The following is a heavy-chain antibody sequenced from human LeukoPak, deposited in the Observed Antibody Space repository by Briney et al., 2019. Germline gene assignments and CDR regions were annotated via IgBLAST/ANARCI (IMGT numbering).Heavy chain of an antibody. CDR3: ARGAVPAAIIYYYYYMDV. CDR2: LNPSGGST. D-gene: IGHD2-2*02. CDR1: GYTFTTYY. J-gene: IGHJ6*03. Sequence: ASVKVSCKASGYTFTTYYVHWVRQAPGQGLEWMGILNPSGGSTSNAQKFQGRVTMTRDTSTSTVYMELSSLRSEDTAVYYCARGAVPAAIIYYYYYMDVWGKGTTVTVSS. V-gene: IGHV1-46*01.